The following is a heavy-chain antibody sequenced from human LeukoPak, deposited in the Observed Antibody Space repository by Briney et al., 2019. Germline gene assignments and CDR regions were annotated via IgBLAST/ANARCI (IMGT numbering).Heavy chain of an antibody. CDR1: GGSISSSSYY. CDR2: IYYSGST. J-gene: IGHJ4*02. D-gene: IGHD6-13*01. V-gene: IGHV4-39*07. CDR3: ARCRIAAAGIPPHYFDY. Sequence: SETLSFTCTVSGGSISSSSYYGGWIRQPPGKGLEWIGSIYYSGSTYYNPSRKSRITISADTSKNQFSLELSSVTAADTAVYYCARCRIAAAGIPPHYFDYWGQGTLVTVSS.